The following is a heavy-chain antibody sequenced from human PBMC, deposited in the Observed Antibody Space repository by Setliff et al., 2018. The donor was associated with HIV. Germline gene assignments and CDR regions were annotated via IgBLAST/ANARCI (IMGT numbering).Heavy chain of an antibody. CDR3: ARDFFGQRVGATLGY. CDR2: IVPILGIA. Sequence: GASVKVSCKASGGTFTNSAIGWVRQAPGQGLEWMGAIVPILGIANSAQKFQGRVTITTDESTNTAYMELSSLRSEDTAVYYCARDFFGQRVGATLGYWGQGTLVTVSS. J-gene: IGHJ4*02. D-gene: IGHD1-26*01. CDR1: GGTFTNSA. V-gene: IGHV1-69*10.